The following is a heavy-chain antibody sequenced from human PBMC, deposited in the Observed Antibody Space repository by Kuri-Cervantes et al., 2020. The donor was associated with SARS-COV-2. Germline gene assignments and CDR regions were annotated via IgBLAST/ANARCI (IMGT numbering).Heavy chain of an antibody. CDR3: ARENQVCSGGSCYSASNWFVP. J-gene: IGHJ5*02. V-gene: IGHV1-8*01. CDR2: MNPNSGNT. Sequence: ASVKVSCKASGYTFTSYDINWVRQATGQGLEWMGWMNPNSGNTGYAQKFQGRVTMTRNTSTSTVYMELSSLRSEDTVVYYCARENQVCSGGSCYSASNWFVPWGHGTLVTVSS. CDR1: GYTFTSYD. D-gene: IGHD2-15*01.